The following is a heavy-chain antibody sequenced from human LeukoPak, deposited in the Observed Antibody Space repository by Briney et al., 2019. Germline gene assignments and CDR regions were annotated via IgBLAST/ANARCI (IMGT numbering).Heavy chain of an antibody. D-gene: IGHD1-1*01. CDR1: GFTFSSYA. CDR2: ISATASNT. CDR3: AKDWYNSLNYFDY. V-gene: IGHV3-23*01. Sequence: GGSLRLSCTASGFTFSSYAMSWVRQAPGKGLEWVSAISATASNTYYADSVKGRFTISRDNSKSTLYLQMNSLRVDDTAVYYCAKDWYNSLNYFDYWGQGSLVTVSS. J-gene: IGHJ4*02.